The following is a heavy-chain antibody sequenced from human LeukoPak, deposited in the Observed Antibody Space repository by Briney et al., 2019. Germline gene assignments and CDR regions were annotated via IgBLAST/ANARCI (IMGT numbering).Heavy chain of an antibody. D-gene: IGHD4-23*01. CDR1: EFAFSTYN. CDR2: ISTGSSTT. Sequence: GGSLRLSCAASEFAFSTYNMNWVRQAPGKGLEWVSYISTGSSTTYYADSVKGRFTISRDDVENSLYLQMNSLRDEDTAVYYCARVAAGYSVNYFDYWGQGTLVTVSS. J-gene: IGHJ4*02. V-gene: IGHV3-48*02. CDR3: ARVAAGYSVNYFDY.